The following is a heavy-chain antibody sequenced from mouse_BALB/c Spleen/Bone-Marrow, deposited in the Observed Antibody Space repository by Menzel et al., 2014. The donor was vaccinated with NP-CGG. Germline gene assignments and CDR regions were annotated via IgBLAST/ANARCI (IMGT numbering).Heavy chain of an antibody. J-gene: IGHJ4*01. CDR3: ARRYGNYGAMDY. Sequence: EVQGVESGGGLVKPGGSLKLSCAASGFTFSSYAMSWVCRTPEKRLEWVATISSGGSYIYYPDSVKGRFTISRDNAKNTLYLQMSSLRSEDTAMYYCARRYGNYGAMDYWGQGTSVTVSS. CDR1: GFTFSSYA. CDR2: ISSGGSYI. D-gene: IGHD2-10*02. V-gene: IGHV5-9-3*01.